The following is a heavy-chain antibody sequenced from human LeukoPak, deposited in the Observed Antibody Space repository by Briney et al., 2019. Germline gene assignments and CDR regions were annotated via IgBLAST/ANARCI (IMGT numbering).Heavy chain of an antibody. Sequence: SETLSLTCTVSGGSISSYYWSWIRQPPGKGLEWIGYIYYSGSTNYNPSLKSRVTISVDTSKNQFSLKLSSVTAADTAVYYRVASSEEYDSSGYYSFNFDYWGQGTLVTVSS. CDR3: VASSEEYDSSGYYSFNFDY. CDR1: GGSISSYY. CDR2: IYYSGST. V-gene: IGHV4-59*01. J-gene: IGHJ4*02. D-gene: IGHD3-22*01.